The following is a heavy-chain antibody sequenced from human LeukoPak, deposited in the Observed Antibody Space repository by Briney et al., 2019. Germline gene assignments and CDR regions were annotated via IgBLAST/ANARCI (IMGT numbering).Heavy chain of an antibody. CDR2: ISTSSSYI. CDR3: ARSYCSSTTCGFDP. D-gene: IGHD2-2*01. J-gene: IGHJ5*02. Sequence: GGSLRLSCAASGFTFSSYSMNWVRQALGKGLEWVSSISTSSSYIYYADSLKGRFTISRDNAKNSLYLQMNSLRAEDTAVYYCARSYCSSTTCGFDPWGQGTLVTVSS. V-gene: IGHV3-21*01. CDR1: GFTFSSYS.